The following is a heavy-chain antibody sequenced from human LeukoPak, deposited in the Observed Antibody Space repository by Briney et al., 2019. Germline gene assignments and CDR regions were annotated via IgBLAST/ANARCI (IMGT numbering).Heavy chain of an antibody. V-gene: IGHV3-21*01. D-gene: IGHD7-27*01. CDR2: ISSSSSYI. Sequence: GGSLRLSCAASGFTFSSYSMNWVRQAPGKGLEWVSSISSSSSYIYYADSVKGRFTISRDNAKNSLYLQMNSLRAEDTAVYYCARGFWGALTAPEYYMDVWGKGTTVTISS. CDR3: ARGFWGALTAPEYYMDV. J-gene: IGHJ6*03. CDR1: GFTFSSYS.